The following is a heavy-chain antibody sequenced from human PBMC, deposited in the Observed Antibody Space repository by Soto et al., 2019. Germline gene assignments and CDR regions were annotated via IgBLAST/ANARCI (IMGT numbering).Heavy chain of an antibody. Sequence: VQLVQSGGGLVQPGGSLKLSCAASGFMFNRYAIHWVRQTPGKGLEWVAVISRDGSVQYYADSVRGRFIISRDMSKDTVYLEMNSLRVEDTAVFYCARSRSGAVPDSFGYWGQGTLVTVSS. CDR1: GFMFNRYA. V-gene: IGHV3-30-3*01. J-gene: IGHJ4*02. CDR3: ARSRSGAVPDSFGY. CDR2: ISRDGSVQ. D-gene: IGHD3-3*01.